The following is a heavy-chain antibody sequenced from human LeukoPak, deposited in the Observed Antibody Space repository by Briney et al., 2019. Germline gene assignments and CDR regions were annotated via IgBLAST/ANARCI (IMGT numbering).Heavy chain of an antibody. CDR1: GYTFTGYY. J-gene: IGHJ5*02. Sequence: SVKVSCKASGYTFTGYYMHWVRQAPGQGLEWMGWINPNSGGTNYAQKFQGRATMTRDTSISTAYMELSRLRSDDTAVYYCARVRYFDWLSPRNWFDPWGQGTLVTVSS. CDR2: INPNSGGT. V-gene: IGHV1-2*02. CDR3: ARVRYFDWLSPRNWFDP. D-gene: IGHD3-9*01.